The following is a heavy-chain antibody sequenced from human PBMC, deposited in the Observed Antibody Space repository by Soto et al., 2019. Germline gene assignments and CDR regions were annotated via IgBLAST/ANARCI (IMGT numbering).Heavy chain of an antibody. CDR3: AVGLVGATLFDY. CDR1: GRTFSSYA. J-gene: IGHJ4*02. CDR2: IIPIFGRG. Sequence: GASVNVSFKASGRTFSSYAISWVRQAPGQGLEWVGGIIPIFGRGNYXXKFQGRVXXTADGSTSTAXMELSXLRSEDAAVYYCAVGLVGATLFDYWCQGTLVTDSS. D-gene: IGHD1-26*01. V-gene: IGHV1-69*13.